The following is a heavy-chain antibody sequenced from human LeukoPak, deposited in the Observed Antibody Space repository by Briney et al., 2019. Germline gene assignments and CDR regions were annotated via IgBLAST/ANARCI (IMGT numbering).Heavy chain of an antibody. Sequence: GGSLRLSCAASGFTFSSYGMHWVRQAPGKGLVWVSRMNSEGSRTNYEDSVKGRFTISRDNAKNTRYLQMNSLRAEDTAVYFCVRQRYWSNGVCYPPEYWGQGAPVTVSS. CDR2: MNSEGSRT. J-gene: IGHJ4*02. D-gene: IGHD2-8*01. CDR3: VRQRYWSNGVCYPPEY. CDR1: GFTFSSYG. V-gene: IGHV3-74*01.